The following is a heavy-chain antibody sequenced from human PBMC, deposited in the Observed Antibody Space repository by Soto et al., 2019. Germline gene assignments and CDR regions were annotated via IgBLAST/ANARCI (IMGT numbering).Heavy chain of an antibody. D-gene: IGHD2-15*01. CDR3: ASACNTAHCPSYFEC. J-gene: IGHJ4*02. Sequence: PGGSLRLSCAASGFTFSGYWMSWVRQAPGQGMEWVANIKQDGSEKYYVDSVKGRFTISRDNAKNSLYLQMNTLKAEDTAVYYCASACNTAHCPSYFECWGLGKLATVAS. CDR2: IKQDGSEK. CDR1: GFTFSGYW. V-gene: IGHV3-7*01.